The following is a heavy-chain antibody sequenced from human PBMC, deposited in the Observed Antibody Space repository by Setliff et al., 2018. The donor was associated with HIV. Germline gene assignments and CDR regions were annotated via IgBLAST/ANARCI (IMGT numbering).Heavy chain of an antibody. D-gene: IGHD3-22*01. J-gene: IGHJ4*02. CDR1: GYTFSSFA. V-gene: IGHV1-18*01. CDR3: ARVGPFEFDSSGYAEF. CDR2: ISGYNGHT. Sequence: ASVKVSCKASGYTFSSFAMSWVRQAPGQGLEWVAWISGYNGHTNYAQRFQGRVTVTTDTSTSTAYMELRGLRSDDTAVYFCARVGPFEFDSSGYAEFWGQGTPVTVSS.